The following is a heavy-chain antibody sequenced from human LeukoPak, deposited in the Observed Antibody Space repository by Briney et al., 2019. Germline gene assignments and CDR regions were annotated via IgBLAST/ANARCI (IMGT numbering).Heavy chain of an antibody. CDR2: INPNSGGT. CDR3: ARNPRPYYYDSSGYYISDYYYYYMDV. D-gene: IGHD3-22*01. J-gene: IGHJ6*03. Sequence: GASVKVSCKASGYTFTGYYMHWVRQAPGQGLEWMGWINPNSGGTNYAQKFQGRVTMTRDTSISTAYMELSRLRSDDTAVYYCARNPRPYYYDSSGYYISDYYYYYMDVWGKGTTVTVSS. V-gene: IGHV1-2*02. CDR1: GYTFTGYY.